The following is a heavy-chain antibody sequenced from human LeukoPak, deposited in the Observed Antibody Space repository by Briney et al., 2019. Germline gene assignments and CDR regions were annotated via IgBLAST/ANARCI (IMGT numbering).Heavy chain of an antibody. CDR2: INSDGSST. CDR3: ARDRPTVDDAFDI. Sequence: GWSLRLSCAASGFTFSNYWMHWVRQAPGKGLEWVSRINSDGSSTSYADSVKGRFTISRDNAKNTLYLQMNSLRAEDTAVYYCARDRPTVDDAFDIWGQGTMVTVSS. V-gene: IGHV3-74*01. CDR1: GFTFSNYW. J-gene: IGHJ3*02. D-gene: IGHD4-23*01.